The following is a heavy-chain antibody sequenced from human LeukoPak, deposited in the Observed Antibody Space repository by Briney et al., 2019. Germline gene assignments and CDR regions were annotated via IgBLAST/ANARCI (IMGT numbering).Heavy chain of an antibody. CDR1: GFRFSNFA. CDR3: ARDHHDSRGYYFVDY. CDR2: ISGGGSTI. V-gene: IGHV3-48*04. D-gene: IGHD3-22*01. J-gene: IGHJ4*02. Sequence: GSLRLSCADSGFRFSNFAMSWVRQPPGKGLEWVSYISGGGSTIYYADSVKGRFTISRDNAKNSLYLQMNSLRADDTAVYYCARDHHDSRGYYFVDYWGQGTLVTVSS.